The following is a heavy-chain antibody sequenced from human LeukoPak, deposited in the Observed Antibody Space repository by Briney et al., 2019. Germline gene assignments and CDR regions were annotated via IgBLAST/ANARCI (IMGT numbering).Heavy chain of an antibody. CDR3: ASGSYVWGSYRYTGPFDY. Sequence: SVKVSCKASGGTFSSYAISWVRQAPGQGLEWMGGIIPIFGTANYAQKFQGRVTITTDESTSTAYMELSSLRSEDTAVYYCASGSYVWGSYRYTGPFDYWGQGTLVTVS. D-gene: IGHD3-16*02. CDR1: GGTFSSYA. CDR2: IIPIFGTA. J-gene: IGHJ4*02. V-gene: IGHV1-69*05.